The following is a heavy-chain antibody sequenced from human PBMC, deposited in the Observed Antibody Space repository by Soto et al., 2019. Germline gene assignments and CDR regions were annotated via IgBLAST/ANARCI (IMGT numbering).Heavy chain of an antibody. CDR3: ARDHSPCRRPHDSSGYPPH. CDR2: IKQDGSEK. J-gene: IGHJ4*02. Sequence: EVQLVESGGGLVQPGGSLRLSCAASGFTFSSYWMSWVRQAPGKGLEWVANIKQDGSEKYYVDSVKGRFTISRDNAKNSLYLQMNSLRAEDTAVYYCARDHSPCRRPHDSSGYPPHRGQGTLVTVSS. CDR1: GFTFSSYW. V-gene: IGHV3-7*03. D-gene: IGHD3-22*01.